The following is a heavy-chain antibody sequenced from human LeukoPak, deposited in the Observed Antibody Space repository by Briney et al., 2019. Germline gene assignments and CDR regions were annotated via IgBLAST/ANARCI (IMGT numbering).Heavy chain of an antibody. D-gene: IGHD1-26*01. J-gene: IGHJ3*02. CDR2: INPNSGGT. CDR1: GYTFTGYY. Sequence: ASVKVSCKASGYTFTGYYMHWVRQAPGQGLVWMGRINPNSGGTNYAQKFQGRVTMTRDTSISTAYMELSRLRSDDTAVYYCAREPFIVGATKEAFDIWGQGTMVTVSS. V-gene: IGHV1-2*06. CDR3: AREPFIVGATKEAFDI.